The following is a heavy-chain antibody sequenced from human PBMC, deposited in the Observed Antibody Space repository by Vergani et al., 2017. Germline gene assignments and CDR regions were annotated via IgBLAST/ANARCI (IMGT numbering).Heavy chain of an antibody. D-gene: IGHD3-9*01. CDR1: GITFKNAW. Sequence: EVHLLESGGGLVQSGGSLRLSCVVSGITFKNAWINWVRQAPGKGLEWIGRIRSKNDGGTADYAAPLKGRFTISRDDSKDSAFLLVNNLKTEDTAVYYCAAATYYDILTGYSFDYWGQGTLVTVSS. V-gene: IGHV3-15*01. J-gene: IGHJ4*02. CDR2: IRSKNDGGTA. CDR3: AAATYYDILTGYSFDY.